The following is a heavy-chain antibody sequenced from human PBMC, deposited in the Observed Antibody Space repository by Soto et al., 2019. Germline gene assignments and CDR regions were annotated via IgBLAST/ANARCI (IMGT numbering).Heavy chain of an antibody. CDR1: GGSFTSNY. CDR2: ISHSGGS. CDR3: ARGNFYYGLDV. J-gene: IGHJ6*02. Sequence: PSETLSLTCAVYGGSFTSNYWSWVRQPPGKGLEWIGAISHSGGSSYNPSLKSRVTISVATSKNQFSLKLSSVTAADTAVYYCARGNFYYGLDVRGQGTTVTVSS. V-gene: IGHV4-34*01.